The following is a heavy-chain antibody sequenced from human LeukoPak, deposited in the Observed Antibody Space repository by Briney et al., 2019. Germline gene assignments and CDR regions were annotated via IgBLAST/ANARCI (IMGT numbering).Heavy chain of an antibody. Sequence: SETLSLTCTVSGYSISSGYYWGWIRQPPGKGLEWIGSIYHSGSTYYNPSLKSRVTISVDTSKNQFSLKLSSVTAADAAVYYCARDGNAFGYWGQGTLVTVPS. CDR1: GYSISSGYY. D-gene: IGHD1-1*01. CDR3: ARDGNAFGY. J-gene: IGHJ4*02. V-gene: IGHV4-38-2*02. CDR2: IYHSGST.